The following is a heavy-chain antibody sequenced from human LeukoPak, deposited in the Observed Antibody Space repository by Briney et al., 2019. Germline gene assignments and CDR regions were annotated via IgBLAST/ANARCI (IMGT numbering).Heavy chain of an antibody. CDR1: GYSFTSYW. CDR3: ARFPFTFGGVPYYFDY. V-gene: IGHV5-51*03. J-gene: IGHJ4*02. Sequence: PGESLKISCNGSGYSFTSYWIGGVRQMPGKGREWMGIIYPGDSDTRYSPSFQGQFTISSDKSISTAYLQWSSLKASDTAMYYCARFPFTFGGVPYYFDYWGQGTLVPVSS. D-gene: IGHD3-16*01. CDR2: IYPGDSDT.